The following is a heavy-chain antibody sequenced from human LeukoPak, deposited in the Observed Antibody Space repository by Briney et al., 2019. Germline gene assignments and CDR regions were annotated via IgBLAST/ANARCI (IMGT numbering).Heavy chain of an antibody. CDR3: VRSGLFYNFDY. V-gene: IGHV3-74*01. J-gene: IGHJ4*02. CDR1: GFSFRASA. CDR2: INSDGSST. Sequence: PGGSLRLSCAGSGFSFRASAMHWVRQAPGKGLVWVSQINSDGSSTNYADSVKGRFTISRDNAKNTLYLQMNSLRAEDTAVYYCVRSGLFYNFDYWGQGTLVTVSS. D-gene: IGHD3-10*01.